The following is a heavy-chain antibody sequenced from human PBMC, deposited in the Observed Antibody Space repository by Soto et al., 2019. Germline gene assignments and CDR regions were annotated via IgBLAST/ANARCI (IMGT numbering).Heavy chain of an antibody. J-gene: IGHJ4*02. CDR2: ISAYNGNT. CDR1: GYTFTGYG. D-gene: IGHD3-22*01. V-gene: IGHV1-18*01. CDR3: ARTYYYDSSGYYYQDWYYFDY. Sequence: ASVKVSCKASGYTFTGYGISWVRQAPGQGLEWMGWISAYNGNTNYAQKLQGRVTMTTDTSTSTAYMELRSLRSDDTAVYYCARTYYYDSSGYYYQDWYYFDYWGQGTLVIVSS.